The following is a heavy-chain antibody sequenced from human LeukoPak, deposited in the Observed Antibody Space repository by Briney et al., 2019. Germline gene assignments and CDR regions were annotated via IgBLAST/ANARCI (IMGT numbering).Heavy chain of an antibody. CDR1: GFTFSSYS. D-gene: IGHD5-24*01. CDR3: ARGDRSRARDGCNPREYYYYMDV. Sequence: GGSLRLSCAASGFTFSSYSMNWVRQAPGKGLEWVSSISSSSSYIYYADSVKGRFTISRDSAKNSLYLQMNSLRAEDTAVYYCARGDRSRARDGCNPREYYYYMDVWGKGTTVTVSS. J-gene: IGHJ6*03. V-gene: IGHV3-21*01. CDR2: ISSSSSYI.